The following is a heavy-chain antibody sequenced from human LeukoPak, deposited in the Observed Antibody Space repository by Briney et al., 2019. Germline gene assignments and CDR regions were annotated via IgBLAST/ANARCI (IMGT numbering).Heavy chain of an antibody. D-gene: IGHD5-12*01. CDR1: GFSFDDYG. CDR2: IIWNGGST. CDR3: ARGLGYITSWRFDP. J-gene: IGHJ5*02. Sequence: PGGSLRLSCAASGFSFDDYGMSWVRQAPGKGLQWVSGIIWNGGSTEYADSVRGRFTISRDNSKNTLYLQMSSLRAEDTALYYCARGLGYITSWRFDPWGQGTLVTVSS. V-gene: IGHV3-20*04.